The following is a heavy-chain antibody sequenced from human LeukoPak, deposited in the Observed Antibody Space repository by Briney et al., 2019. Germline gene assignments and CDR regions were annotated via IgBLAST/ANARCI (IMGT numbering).Heavy chain of an antibody. CDR1: GYTLTSYD. D-gene: IGHD3-3*01. Sequence: ASVKVSCKASGYTLTSYDINWVRQATGQGLEWMGWMNPNSGNTGYAQKFQGRATMTRNTSISTAYMELSSLRSEDTAVYYCARRGITIFGVVITDYYYYGMDVWGQGTTVTVSS. CDR2: MNPNSGNT. CDR3: ARRGITIFGVVITDYYYYGMDV. V-gene: IGHV1-8*01. J-gene: IGHJ6*02.